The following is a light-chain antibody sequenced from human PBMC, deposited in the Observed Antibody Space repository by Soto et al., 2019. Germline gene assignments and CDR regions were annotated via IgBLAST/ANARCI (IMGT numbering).Light chain of an antibody. J-gene: IGLJ3*02. V-gene: IGLV2-14*03. CDR1: SSDVGAYNY. CDR2: DVT. CDR3: SSYTTSSTLV. Sequence: QSALTQPASVSGSPGQSITISCTGTSSDVGAYNYVSWYQQLPDKAPKLMIYDVTYRPSGVSNRFSDSKSGNTASLTISGLQAEDEADYFCSSYTTSSTLVFGGGTQLTVL.